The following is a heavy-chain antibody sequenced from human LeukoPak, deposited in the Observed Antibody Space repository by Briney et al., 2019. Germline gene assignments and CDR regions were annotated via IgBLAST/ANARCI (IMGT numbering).Heavy chain of an antibody. J-gene: IGHJ4*02. Sequence: PSETLSLTCTVSGGSISSGSYYWSWIRQPAGKGLEWIGRIYTSGSTNYNPSLKSRVTISVDTSKNQFSLKLSSVTAADTAVYYCARAPSGPGGDYFDYRGQGTLVTVSS. D-gene: IGHD1-26*01. CDR3: ARAPSGPGGDYFDY. CDR2: IYTSGST. V-gene: IGHV4-61*02. CDR1: GGSISSGSYY.